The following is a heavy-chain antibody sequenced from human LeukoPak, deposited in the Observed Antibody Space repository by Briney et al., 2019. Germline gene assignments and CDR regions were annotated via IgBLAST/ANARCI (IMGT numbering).Heavy chain of an antibody. J-gene: IGHJ4*02. CDR3: ARGAGYAAMVTYFDY. CDR1: GGTFSSYA. CDR2: IIPIFGTA. V-gene: IGHV1-69*01. Sequence: GASVKVSCKASGGTFSSYAISWVRQAPGQGLAWMGGIIPIFGTANYAQKFQGRVTITADESTSTAYMELSSLRSEDTAVYYWARGAGYAAMVTYFDYWGQGTLVTVSS. D-gene: IGHD5-18*01.